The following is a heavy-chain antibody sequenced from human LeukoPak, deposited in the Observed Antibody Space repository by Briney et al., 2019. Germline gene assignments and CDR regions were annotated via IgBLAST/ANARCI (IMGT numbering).Heavy chain of an antibody. CDR1: GGTFSSYA. Sequence: SVKVSCKASGGTFSSYAISWVRQAPGQGLEWMGRIIPILGIANYAQKFQGRVTITADKSTSTAYMELSSLRAEDTAVYYCAREQYSYGYADYWGQGTLVTVSS. D-gene: IGHD5-18*01. CDR3: AREQYSYGYADY. CDR2: IIPILGIA. J-gene: IGHJ4*02. V-gene: IGHV1-69*04.